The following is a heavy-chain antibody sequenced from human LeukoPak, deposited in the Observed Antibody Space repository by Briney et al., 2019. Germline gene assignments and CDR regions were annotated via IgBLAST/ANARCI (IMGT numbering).Heavy chain of an antibody. D-gene: IGHD3-3*01. J-gene: IGHJ4*02. CDR1: GGSFSVYY. CDR3: ARGLPSVRFLFY. Sequence: SETLSLTCAVYGGSFSVYYWSWIRQPPGKGLEWVGDLIHSGSTNYNPSLKSRVTISLDTSNNQFSLKLSSVTAADTAVYYCARGLPSVRFLFYWGQGTLVTVSS. CDR2: LIHSGST. V-gene: IGHV4-34*01.